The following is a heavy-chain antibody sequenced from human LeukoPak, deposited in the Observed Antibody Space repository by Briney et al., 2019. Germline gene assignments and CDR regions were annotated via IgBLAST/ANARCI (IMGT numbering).Heavy chain of an antibody. J-gene: IGHJ4*02. CDR3: ARRSPHYYYGSGSYYNY. D-gene: IGHD3-10*01. CDR2: INHSGST. V-gene: IGHV4-34*01. CDR1: GGSFSGYY. Sequence: SETLSLTCAVYGGSFSGYYWSWIRQPPGKGLEWIGEINHSGSTNYNPSLKSRVTISVDTSKNQFSLKLSSVTAADTAVYYCARRSPHYYYGSGSYYNYWGQGTLVTVSS.